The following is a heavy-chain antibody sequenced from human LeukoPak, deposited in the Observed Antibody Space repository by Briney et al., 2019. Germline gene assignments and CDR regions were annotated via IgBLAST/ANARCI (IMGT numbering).Heavy chain of an antibody. CDR3: ARVRLDRSERYLDAFEN. J-gene: IGHJ3*02. Sequence: GGSLRASCAASGFTVSSNYMSWVRQAPGKGLEWVSSIYSGGSTYYADSVKGRFTISRDNSKNTVDLQMNSLRAEDTAVYYCARVRLDRSERYLDAFENWGQGTMVTVSS. D-gene: IGHD3-3*01. CDR1: GFTVSSNY. CDR2: IYSGGST. V-gene: IGHV3-53*01.